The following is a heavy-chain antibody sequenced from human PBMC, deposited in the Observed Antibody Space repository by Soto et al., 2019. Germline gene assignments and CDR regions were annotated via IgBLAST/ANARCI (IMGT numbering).Heavy chain of an antibody. CDR3: AKGTGYSSGWYIWYYYYGMDV. D-gene: IGHD6-19*01. CDR2: ISGSGGST. J-gene: IGHJ6*02. V-gene: IGHV3-23*01. CDR1: GFTFSSYA. Sequence: EVQLLESGGGLVQPGGSLRLSCAASGFTFSSYAMSWVRQAPGKGLEWVSAISGSGGSTYYADSVKGRFTIARDNSQDTLYLQMNSLRAEDTAVYYCAKGTGYSSGWYIWYYYYGMDVWGQGTTVTVSS.